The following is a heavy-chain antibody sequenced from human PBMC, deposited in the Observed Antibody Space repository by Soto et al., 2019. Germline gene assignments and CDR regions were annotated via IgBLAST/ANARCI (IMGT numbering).Heavy chain of an antibody. CDR1: GGTFSSYA. Sequence: SVKVSCKASGGTFSSYAISWVRQAPGQGLEWMGGIIPIFGTANYAQKFQGRVTITADESTSTAYMELSSLRSEDTAVYYCARDKTAMVRGVIIYYGMDVWGQGTTVTVSS. V-gene: IGHV1-69*13. CDR3: ARDKTAMVRGVIIYYGMDV. CDR2: IIPIFGTA. D-gene: IGHD3-10*01. J-gene: IGHJ6*02.